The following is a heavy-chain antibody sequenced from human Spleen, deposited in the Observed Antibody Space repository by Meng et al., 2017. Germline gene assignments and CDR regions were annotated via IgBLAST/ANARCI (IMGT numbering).Heavy chain of an antibody. CDR1: GGTFSSYA. CDR3: ARDEDISAAGKLFGDY. D-gene: IGHD6-13*01. J-gene: IGHJ4*02. CDR2: IDPKSGDT. V-gene: IGHV1-2*06. Sequence: VELVRSGAEVKKPGSSVKVSCKASGGTFSSYAISWVRQAPGQGLEWMGRIDPKSGDTHYAQRFQGRVTMTGDTSISTAYMELSGLRSDDTAMYYCARDEDISAAGKLFGDYWGQGTLVTVSS.